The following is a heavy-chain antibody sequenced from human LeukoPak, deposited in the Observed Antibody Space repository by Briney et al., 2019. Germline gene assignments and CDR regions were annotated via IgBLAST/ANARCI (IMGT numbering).Heavy chain of an antibody. J-gene: IGHJ4*02. Sequence: SETLSLTCTVSGGSISSYYWSWIRQPAGKGLEWIGRIYTSGSTNYNPSLKSRVTMSVDTSKNQFSLKLSSATAADTAVYYCARDEEYCSSTSCYRFFDYWGQGTLVTVSS. CDR3: ARDEEYCSSTSCYRFFDY. CDR1: GGSISSYY. CDR2: IYTSGST. V-gene: IGHV4-4*07. D-gene: IGHD2-2*02.